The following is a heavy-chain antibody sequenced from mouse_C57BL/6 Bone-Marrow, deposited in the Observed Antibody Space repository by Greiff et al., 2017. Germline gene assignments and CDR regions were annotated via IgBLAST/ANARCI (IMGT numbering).Heavy chain of an antibody. CDR3: GVDWDFDV. V-gene: IGHV5-6*01. CDR1: GFTFSSYG. Sequence: EVNVVESGGDLVKPGGSLKLSCAASGFTFSSYGMSWVRQTPDKRLEWVATISSGGSYTYYPDSVKGRFTISRDYAKNTLYLQMSSLKSEDTAMYYCGVDWDFDVWGTGTTVTVSS. J-gene: IGHJ1*03. CDR2: ISSGGSYT. D-gene: IGHD1-1*01.